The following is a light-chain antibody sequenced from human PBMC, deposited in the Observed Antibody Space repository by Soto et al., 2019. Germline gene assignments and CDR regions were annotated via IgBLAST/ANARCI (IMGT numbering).Light chain of an antibody. V-gene: IGLV2-14*01. J-gene: IGLJ2*01. CDR3: CSYAGLVV. CDR1: SSDVGAYDY. CDR2: GVS. Sequence: QSALTQPASVSGSPGQSITISCTGTSSDVGAYDYVSWYQQHPGKAPKLMIYGVSNRPSGVSSRFSGSKSGNTASLTISGLQAEDEADYYCCSYAGLVVFGGGTKLTVL.